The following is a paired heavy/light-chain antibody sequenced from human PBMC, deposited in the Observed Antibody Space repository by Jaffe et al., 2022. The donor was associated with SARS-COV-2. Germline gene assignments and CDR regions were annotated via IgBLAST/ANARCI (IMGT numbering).Light chain of an antibody. CDR2: GAS. V-gene: IGKV3-20*01. CDR3: QQYGSSPYT. CDR1: QSVISSK. J-gene: IGKJ2*01. Sequence: EIVLTQSPGTLSLSPGERATLSCRASQSVISSKLAWYQQKPGQAPRLLIYGASVRATGIPDKFSGSGSGTDFTLTISRLEPEDFAVYHCQQYGSSPYTFGQGTKLEIK.
Heavy chain of an antibody. V-gene: IGHV1-3*04. D-gene: IGHD5-18*01. CDR1: GYTFINYA. CDR3: ARGFHPYSTSEWFDP. CDR2: IHTGSGNT. J-gene: IGHJ5*02. Sequence: QVQLVQSGAEVKQPGASVKVSCKGSGYTFINYAIHWVRQAPGQRLEWMGWIHTGSGNTKYSQNFQGRVTITRDTSASTVYMELSGLRSEDTAVYYCARGFHPYSTSEWFDPWGQGTLVTVSS.